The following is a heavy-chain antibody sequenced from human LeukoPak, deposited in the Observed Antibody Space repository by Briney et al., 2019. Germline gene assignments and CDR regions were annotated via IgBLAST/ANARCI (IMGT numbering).Heavy chain of an antibody. CDR1: GGSISTYY. V-gene: IGHV4-59*01. CDR2: ISYIGNT. Sequence: SETLSLTCTVSGGSISTYYWSWIRQPPGKGLEWIGYISYIGNTKYNPSLKSRVTISIDTSKNQLSLKLSSVTAADTAVYYCARSTVDTAMVLGYWGQGTLITVPS. CDR3: ARSTVDTAMVLGY. D-gene: IGHD5-18*01. J-gene: IGHJ4*02.